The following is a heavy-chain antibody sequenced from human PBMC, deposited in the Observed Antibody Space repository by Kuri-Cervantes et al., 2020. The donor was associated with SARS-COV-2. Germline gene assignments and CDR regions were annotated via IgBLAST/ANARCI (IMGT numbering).Heavy chain of an antibody. D-gene: IGHD3-10*01. CDR1: GSSVSSPNY. V-gene: IGHV4-38-2*02. J-gene: IGHJ4*02. CDR2: IYHSGTT. CDR3: ATLPGRGDYYTSGTVSDN. Sequence: SETLSLTCTVSGSSVSSPNYWGWLRQPPGKGLEWIGSIYHSGTTYYNPSLKSRVTLSVDTSKNHFSLRLSSLTAAGAAVYYCATLPGRGDYYTSGTVSDNWGQATLVTVSS.